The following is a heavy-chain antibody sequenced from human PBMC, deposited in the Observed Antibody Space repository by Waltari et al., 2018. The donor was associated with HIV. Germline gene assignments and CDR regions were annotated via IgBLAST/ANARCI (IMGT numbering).Heavy chain of an antibody. D-gene: IGHD2-2*01. CDR3: ATSRTLDY. J-gene: IGHJ4*02. Sequence: EVLLVESGGGLVQPGGSLRLSCTASGFMFTSYWMSWVRQAPGKGLEWVVNIKQDGSEKYYVDSVKGRFTISRDNAKNSLYLQMNSLRAEDTAMYYCATSRTLDYWGQGTLVTVSS. CDR1: GFMFTSYW. CDR2: IKQDGSEK. V-gene: IGHV3-7*01.